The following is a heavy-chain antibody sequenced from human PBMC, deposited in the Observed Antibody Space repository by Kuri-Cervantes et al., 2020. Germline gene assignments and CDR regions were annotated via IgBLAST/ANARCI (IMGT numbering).Heavy chain of an antibody. CDR1: GGSISSYY. J-gene: IGHJ3*02. V-gene: IGHV4-39*07. CDR3: ARGRRTNGVCLLRYAFDI. Sequence: SETLSLTCTVSGGSISSYYWSWIRQPPGKGLEWIGSIYYSGSTYYNPSLKSRVTISVDTSKNQFSLKLSSVTAADTAVYYCARGRRTNGVCLLRYAFDIWGQGTLVTVSS. D-gene: IGHD2-8*01. CDR2: IYYSGST.